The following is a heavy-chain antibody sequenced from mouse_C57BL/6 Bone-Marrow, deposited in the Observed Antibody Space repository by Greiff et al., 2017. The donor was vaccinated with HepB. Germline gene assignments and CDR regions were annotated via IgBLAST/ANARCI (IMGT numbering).Heavy chain of an antibody. CDR1: GYTFTDYY. J-gene: IGHJ2*01. D-gene: IGHD2-3*01. CDR3: ADGPLDY. V-gene: IGHV1-26*01. Sequence: EVQLQQSGPELVKPGASVKISCKASGYTFTDYYMNWVKQSHGKSLEWIGDINPNNGGTSYNQKFKGKATLTVDKSSSTAYMELRSLTSEDSAVYYCADGPLDYWGQGTTLTVSS. CDR2: INPNNGGT.